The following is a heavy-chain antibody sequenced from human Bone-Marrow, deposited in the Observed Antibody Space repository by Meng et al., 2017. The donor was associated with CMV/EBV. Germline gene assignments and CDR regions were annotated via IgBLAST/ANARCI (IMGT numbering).Heavy chain of an antibody. D-gene: IGHD2-2*02. Sequence: ASVKVSCKASGYTFTGYYMHWVRQAPGQGLEWMGWINPNSGGTNYAQKFQGRVTMTRDTSISTAYMELSRLRSDDTAVYYCARGAPAAILAYYYYYGMDVWGQATTVTVSS. V-gene: IGHV1-2*02. CDR3: ARGAPAAILAYYYYYGMDV. CDR1: GYTFTGYY. J-gene: IGHJ6*02. CDR2: INPNSGGT.